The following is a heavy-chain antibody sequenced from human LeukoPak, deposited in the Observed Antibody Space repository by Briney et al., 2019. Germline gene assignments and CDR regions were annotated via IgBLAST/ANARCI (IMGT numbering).Heavy chain of an antibody. V-gene: IGHV3-74*01. J-gene: IGHJ4*02. CDR3: ARDSCSGSTCYFGY. CDR2: INSDGSST. D-gene: IGHD2-15*01. CDR1: GLTVSRYW. Sequence: QPGGSLRLSCAASGLTVSRYWMHWVRHAPGKGLVWVSRINSDGSSTTYADSVKGRFTISRDNAKNTLYLQMNSLRAEDTAVYYCARDSCSGSTCYFGYWGQGTLVTVSS.